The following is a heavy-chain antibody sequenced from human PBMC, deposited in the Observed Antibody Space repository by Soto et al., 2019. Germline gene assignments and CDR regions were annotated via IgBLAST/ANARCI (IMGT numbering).Heavy chain of an antibody. CDR2: IWYDGSNK. D-gene: IGHD3-9*01. V-gene: IGHV3-33*01. Sequence: GGSLRLSCAASGFTFSSYGMHWVRQAPGKGLEWVAVIWYDGSNKYYADSVKGRFTISRDNSKNTLYLQVNSLRAEDTAVYYCARDDFDWLNYYYGMDVWGQGTTVTVSS. CDR1: GFTFSSYG. J-gene: IGHJ6*02. CDR3: ARDDFDWLNYYYGMDV.